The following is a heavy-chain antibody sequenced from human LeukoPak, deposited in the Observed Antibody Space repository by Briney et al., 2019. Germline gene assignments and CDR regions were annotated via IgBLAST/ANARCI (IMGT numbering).Heavy chain of an antibody. J-gene: IGHJ4*02. CDR2: INHSGST. V-gene: IGHV4-34*01. Sequence: PSETLPLTCAVYGGSFSGYYWSWIRQPPEKGLEWIGEINHSGSTNYNPSLKSRVTISVDTSKNQFSLKLSSVTAADTAVYYCASRTAMVTWAYWGQGTLVTVSS. CDR1: GGSFSGYY. D-gene: IGHD5-18*01. CDR3: ASRTAMVTWAY.